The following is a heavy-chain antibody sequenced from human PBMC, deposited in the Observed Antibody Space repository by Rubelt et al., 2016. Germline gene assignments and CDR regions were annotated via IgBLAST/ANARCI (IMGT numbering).Heavy chain of an antibody. Sequence: QVQLQESGPGLVKPSETLSLTYTVSGFSISSGYYWGWVRQPPGKGLECIGSIYQSGSTYYNPSLKSRVTISVDSPKNQFSLKLTSVTAADTAVYYCARRNVEKHAFDIWGQGTVVTVSS. CDR1: GFSISSGYY. CDR2: IYQSGST. V-gene: IGHV4-38-2*02. D-gene: IGHD1-14*01. CDR3: ARRNVEKHAFDI. J-gene: IGHJ3*02.